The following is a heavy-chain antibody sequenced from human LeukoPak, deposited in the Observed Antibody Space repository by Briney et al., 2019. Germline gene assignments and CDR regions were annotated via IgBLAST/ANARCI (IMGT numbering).Heavy chain of an antibody. CDR2: IRYDGSNK. D-gene: IGHD3-3*01. CDR1: GFTFSNYA. CDR3: AKGSTYDFWEGHFDY. V-gene: IGHV3-30*02. Sequence: GGSLRLSCAASGFTFSNYAMHWVRQAPGKGLEWVAFIRYDGSNKYYADSVKGRFTISRDNSKNTLYLQMNSLRAEDTAVYYCAKGSTYDFWEGHFDYWGQGTLVTVSS. J-gene: IGHJ4*02.